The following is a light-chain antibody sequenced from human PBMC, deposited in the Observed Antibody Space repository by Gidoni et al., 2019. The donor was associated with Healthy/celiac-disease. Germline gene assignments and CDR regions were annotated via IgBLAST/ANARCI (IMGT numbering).Light chain of an antibody. CDR2: AAS. J-gene: IGKJ5*01. V-gene: IGKV1-39*01. CDR1: QSISSY. CDR3: QQSYSTLPST. Sequence: DIQMTQSPSSLSASVGDRVTITCRASQSISSYLNWYQQKPGKAPKLLIYAASSLQSGVPSRFSGSGSGTDVTLTIGSLQPEDVATYYCQQSYSTLPSTFGQGTRLEIK.